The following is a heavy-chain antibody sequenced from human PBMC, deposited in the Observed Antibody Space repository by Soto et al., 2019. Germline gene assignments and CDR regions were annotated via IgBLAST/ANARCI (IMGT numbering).Heavy chain of an antibody. J-gene: IGHJ5*02. V-gene: IGHV4-4*07. CDR1: GASISGFY. Sequence: SETLSLTCTVSGASISGFYWSWIRKSAGKGLEWIGRIYATGTTDYNPSLKSRVMMSVDTSKKQFSLKLRSVTAADTAVYYCVRDGTKTLRDRFDPWGQGISVTVSS. CDR3: VRDGTKTLRDRFDP. CDR2: IYATGTT. D-gene: IGHD1-1*01.